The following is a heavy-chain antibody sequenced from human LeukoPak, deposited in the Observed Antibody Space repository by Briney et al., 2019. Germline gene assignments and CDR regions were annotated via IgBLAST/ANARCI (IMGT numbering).Heavy chain of an antibody. Sequence: ATVKLSCKASGGTFSSYAISWVRQAPGQGLEWMGGIIPIFGTANYTQKFQGRVTITTDESTSTAYMELSSLRAEDTAVYYCASSSSGTNNFDYWGQGTLVTVSS. CDR2: IIPIFGTA. V-gene: IGHV1-69*05. D-gene: IGHD6-6*01. CDR3: ASSSSGTNNFDY. CDR1: GGTFSSYA. J-gene: IGHJ4*02.